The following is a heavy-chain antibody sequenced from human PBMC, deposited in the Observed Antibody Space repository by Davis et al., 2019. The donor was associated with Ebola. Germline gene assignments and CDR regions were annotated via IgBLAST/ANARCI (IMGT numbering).Heavy chain of an antibody. V-gene: IGHV1-18*01. CDR1: GYTFTSYG. D-gene: IGHD4-17*01. CDR3: ARARYGWWFDP. J-gene: IGHJ5*02. CDR2: ISAYNGNT. Sequence: AAVKVSCKASGYTFTSYGISWVRQAPGQGLEWMGWISAYNGNTNYAQKLQGRVTITTDTSTSTAYMELRSLRSDDTAVYYGARARYGWWFDPWGQGTLVTVSS.